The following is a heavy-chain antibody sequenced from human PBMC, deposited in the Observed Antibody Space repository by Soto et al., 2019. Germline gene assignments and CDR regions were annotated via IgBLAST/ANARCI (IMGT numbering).Heavy chain of an antibody. D-gene: IGHD1-26*01. Sequence: QVQLVQSGAEVKKPGASVKVSCKASGYTFTSYYMHWVRQAPGQGLEWMGIINPSGGSTSYAQKFQGRATMTRDTSTSTVYMELSSLRSEDTAVYYCARDLQSGWELPNYYYYGMDVWGQGTTVTVSS. CDR1: GYTFTSYY. J-gene: IGHJ6*02. V-gene: IGHV1-46*01. CDR3: ARDLQSGWELPNYYYYGMDV. CDR2: INPSGGST.